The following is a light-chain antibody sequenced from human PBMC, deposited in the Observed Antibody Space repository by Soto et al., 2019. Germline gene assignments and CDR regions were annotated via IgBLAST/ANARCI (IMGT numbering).Light chain of an antibody. V-gene: IGLV2-23*01. J-gene: IGLJ1*01. Sequence: QSVLAQPASVSGSPGQSITISCTGTSTDVGSHKLVSWYQQYPGNAPKLIIFEAYKRPSGVSNRFSGSKSGSTASLTISGLQAEDEADYYCCSNAVGSTYVFGTGTKVTVL. CDR2: EAY. CDR1: STDVGSHKL. CDR3: CSNAVGSTYV.